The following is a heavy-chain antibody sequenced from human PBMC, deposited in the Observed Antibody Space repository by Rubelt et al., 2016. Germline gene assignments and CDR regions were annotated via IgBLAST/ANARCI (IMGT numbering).Heavy chain of an antibody. Sequence: QVQLQESGLGLVKPSETLSLTCTVSGGSISSYYWSWIRQPPGKGLEWIGYIYYSGRTNYNPSLKSRVTISVDTSKNQFSLKLSSVTAADTAVYYCAGGITIFGVASGYFDYWGQGTLVTVSS. V-gene: IGHV4-59*01. D-gene: IGHD3-3*01. CDR1: GGSISSYY. CDR2: IYYSGRT. CDR3: AGGITIFGVASGYFDY. J-gene: IGHJ4*02.